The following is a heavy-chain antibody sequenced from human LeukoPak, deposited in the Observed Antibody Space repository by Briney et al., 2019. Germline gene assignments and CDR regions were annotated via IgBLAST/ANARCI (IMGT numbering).Heavy chain of an antibody. V-gene: IGHV3-48*01. CDR3: AKVCNWNYNDY. CDR1: GFTFSSYS. Sequence: QPGGSLRLSCAASGFTFSSYSMNWVRQAPGKGLEWVSYISSSSSTIYYADSVKGRFTISRDNAKNSLYLQMNSLRAEDTAVYYCAKVCNWNYNDYWGQGTLVTVSS. D-gene: IGHD2/OR15-2a*01. CDR2: ISSSSSTI. J-gene: IGHJ4*02.